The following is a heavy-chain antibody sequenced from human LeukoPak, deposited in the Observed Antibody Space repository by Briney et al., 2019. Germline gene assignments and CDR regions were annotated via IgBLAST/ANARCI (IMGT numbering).Heavy chain of an antibody. D-gene: IGHD1-26*01. CDR1: GFTFSTSW. J-gene: IGHJ2*01. CDR3: ARDQRGWELLSRLRQFYWYFDL. CDR2: INRDGSRT. Sequence: GGSLRLSCAASGFTFSTSWMHWVRQAPGKGLVWVSHINRDGSRTTYADSVKGRFTISRDNAKNTVYLQMNSLRAEDTAVYYCARDQRGWELLSRLRQFYWYFDLWGRGTLVTVSS. V-gene: IGHV3-74*01.